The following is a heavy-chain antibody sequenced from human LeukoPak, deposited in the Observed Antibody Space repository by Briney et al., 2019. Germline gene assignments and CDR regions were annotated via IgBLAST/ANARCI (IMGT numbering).Heavy chain of an antibody. CDR1: GFTFSSYG. D-gene: IGHD6-19*01. Sequence: GGFLRLSCAASGFTFSSYGMHWVRQAPGKGLEWVAVISYDGSNKYYADSVKGRFTISRDNSKNTLYLQMNSLRAEDTAVYYCAKDKGSGKYYFDYWGQGTLVTVSS. V-gene: IGHV3-30*18. CDR2: ISYDGSNK. J-gene: IGHJ4*02. CDR3: AKDKGSGKYYFDY.